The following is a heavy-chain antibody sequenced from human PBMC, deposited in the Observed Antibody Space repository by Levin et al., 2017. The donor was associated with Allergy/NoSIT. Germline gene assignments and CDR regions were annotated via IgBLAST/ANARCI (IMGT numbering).Heavy chain of an antibody. CDR1: GFTVNSNY. CDR3: ARGISDWQYGYFFYYMDV. Sequence: AGGSLRLSCVVSGFTVNSNYMTWVRQAPGKGLEWVSDIFTSGGTYYADSVKGRFSISRDNSKNTLYLQMNRLRDDDTAVYYCARGISDWQYGYFFYYMDVWGKGTTVIVSS. CDR2: IFTSGGT. D-gene: IGHD6-19*01. V-gene: IGHV3-53*01. J-gene: IGHJ6*03.